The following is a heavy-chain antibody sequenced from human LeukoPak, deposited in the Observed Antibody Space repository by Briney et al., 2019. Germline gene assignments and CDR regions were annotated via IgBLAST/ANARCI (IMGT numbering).Heavy chain of an antibody. CDR2: ISWNSGGV. Sequence: GRSLRLSCAASGFSFSGYAMHWVRQAPGKGLEWVSCISWNSGGVDYADSVKGRFTISRDNAKNSLYLQMNSLRAEDMALYYCAKDIARYYSSGTIDYWGQGTLVTVSS. CDR3: AKDIARYYSSGTIDY. V-gene: IGHV3-9*03. CDR1: GFSFSGYA. J-gene: IGHJ4*02. D-gene: IGHD3-22*01.